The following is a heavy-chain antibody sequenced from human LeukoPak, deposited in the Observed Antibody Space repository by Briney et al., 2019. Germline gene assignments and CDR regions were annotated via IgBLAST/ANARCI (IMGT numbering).Heavy chain of an antibody. D-gene: IGHD3-22*01. CDR3: ARDGPYYYDREGAFDI. CDR1: GGSISSGSYY. CDR2: IYSSGST. Sequence: SETLSLTCTVSGGSISSGSYYWRWIRQPGGKGLEWIGRIYSSGSTNYNPSLKSRVTISVDTSKNQFSLKLSSVTAADTAVYYCARDGPYYYDREGAFDIWGQGTMVTVSS. V-gene: IGHV4-61*02. J-gene: IGHJ3*02.